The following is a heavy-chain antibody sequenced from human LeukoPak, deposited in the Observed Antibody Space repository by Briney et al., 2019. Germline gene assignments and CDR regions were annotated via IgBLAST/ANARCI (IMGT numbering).Heavy chain of an antibody. CDR2: LYSDGNT. J-gene: IGHJ4*02. D-gene: IGHD1-14*01. Sequence: GGSLRLPCAASGFTVITNDMTWVRQAPGKGLEWVSALYSDGNTKYADSVQGRFTISRDNSKNTLYLEMNSLSPDDTAVYYCARGVEPLAANSLAYWGQGTMATVS. CDR3: ARGVEPLAANSLAY. V-gene: IGHV3-53*01. CDR1: GFTVITND.